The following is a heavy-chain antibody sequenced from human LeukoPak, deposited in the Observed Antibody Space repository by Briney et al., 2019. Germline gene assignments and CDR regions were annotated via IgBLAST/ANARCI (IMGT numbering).Heavy chain of an antibody. CDR3: ARRMVTIFGVVTNWFDP. Sequence: SDTLFLPCTVSGGFLSSYYWSWIRQPPGKGLEWIGYIYYSGSTNYNPSLKSRVTISVDTSKNQFSLKLSSVTAADTAVYYCARRMVTIFGVVTNWFDPWGQGTLVAVSS. CDR1: GGFLSSYY. CDR2: IYYSGST. V-gene: IGHV4-59*07. D-gene: IGHD3-3*01. J-gene: IGHJ5*02.